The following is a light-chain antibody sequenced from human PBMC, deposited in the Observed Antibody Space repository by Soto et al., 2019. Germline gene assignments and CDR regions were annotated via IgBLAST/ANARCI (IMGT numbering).Light chain of an antibody. CDR1: QGIRTD. Sequence: AIQMILSPSSLSASVGDTVTITCRASQGIRTDLGWYQQKPGTAPKLLIYAASTLQSGVPSRFSGSGSGTDFTLTISSLQPEDFATYYCLQDDSYIQTFGQGTKVEIK. CDR2: AAS. J-gene: IGKJ1*01. CDR3: LQDDSYIQT. V-gene: IGKV1-6*01.